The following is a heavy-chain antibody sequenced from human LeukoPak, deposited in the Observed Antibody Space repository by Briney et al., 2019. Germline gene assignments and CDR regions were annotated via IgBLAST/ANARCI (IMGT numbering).Heavy chain of an antibody. CDR3: ASGYCSSTSCFTAYYYYYMDV. V-gene: IGHV1-2*02. CDR2: INPNSGGT. D-gene: IGHD2-2*02. J-gene: IGHJ6*03. Sequence: ASVKVSCKASGYTFTSYYMHWVRQAPGQGLEWMGWINPNSGGTNYAQKFQGRVTMTRDTSISTAYMELSRLRSDDTAVYYCASGYCSSTSCFTAYYYYYMDVWGKGTTVTVSS. CDR1: GYTFTSYY.